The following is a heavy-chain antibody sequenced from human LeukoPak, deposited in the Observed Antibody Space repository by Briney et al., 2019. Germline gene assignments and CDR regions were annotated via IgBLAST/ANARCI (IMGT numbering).Heavy chain of an antibody. D-gene: IGHD3-10*01. V-gene: IGHV4-34*01. CDR3: ARMVTYYYGSGSQRLDDY. Sequence: KPAETLSLTCAVYGGSFSGYYCSWIRQPPGKGLEWIGEINHSGSTNYNPSLKSRVTISVDTSKNQFSLKLSSVTAADTAVYYCARMVTYYYGSGSQRLDDYWGQGTLVTVSS. J-gene: IGHJ4*02. CDR1: GGSFSGYY. CDR2: INHSGST.